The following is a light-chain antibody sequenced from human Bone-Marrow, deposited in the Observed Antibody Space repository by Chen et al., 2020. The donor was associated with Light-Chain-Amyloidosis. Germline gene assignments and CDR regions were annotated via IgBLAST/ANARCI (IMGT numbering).Light chain of an antibody. J-gene: IGLJ1*01. CDR1: SSDVGGDNH. CDR3: SSYTITNTLV. CDR2: EVT. V-gene: IGLV2-14*01. Sequence: QSALTQPASVSGSPGQSITISCTGTSSDVGGDNHGSWYQQHPDTAPKLMIYEVTNRPSWVPDRFSGSKSDNTASLTSSGLQTEDEADYFCSSYTITNTLVFGSGTRVTVL.